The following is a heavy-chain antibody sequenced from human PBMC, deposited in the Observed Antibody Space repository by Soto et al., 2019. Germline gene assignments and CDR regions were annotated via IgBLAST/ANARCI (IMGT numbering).Heavy chain of an antibody. V-gene: IGHV4-4*02. Sequence: QVQLQESGPGLVNPLETLSLTCAVSGVSITSANWWSWVRQPPGKGPEWIGEIHSNGNIDYNPSLKGRVTISVDMSENQFSLKLSSVTAADTAVYYCARLGPFGSGYNWGQGIMVTVSS. CDR1: GVSITSANW. J-gene: IGHJ4*02. CDR3: ARLGPFGSGYN. D-gene: IGHD3-22*01. CDR2: IHSNGNI.